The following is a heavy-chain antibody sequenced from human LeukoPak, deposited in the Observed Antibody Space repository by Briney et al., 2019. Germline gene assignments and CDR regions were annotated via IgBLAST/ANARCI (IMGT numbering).Heavy chain of an antibody. D-gene: IGHD3-22*01. CDR2: ISGSGGST. Sequence: SGGSLRLSCAASGFTFSSYAMSWVRQAPGKGLEWVSAISGSGGSTYYADSVKGRFTISRDNSKNTLYLQMNSLRAEDTAVYYCAKGEDYYDSSGYYTGEKSPLDYWGQGTLVTVSS. V-gene: IGHV3-23*01. CDR3: AKGEDYYDSSGYYTGEKSPLDY. J-gene: IGHJ4*02. CDR1: GFTFSSYA.